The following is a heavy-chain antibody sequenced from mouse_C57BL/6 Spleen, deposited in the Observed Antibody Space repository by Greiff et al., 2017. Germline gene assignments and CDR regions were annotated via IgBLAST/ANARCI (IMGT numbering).Heavy chain of an antibody. CDR1: GFTFSSYA. CDR2: ISDGGSYT. V-gene: IGHV5-4*01. Sequence: EVKLMESGGGLVKPGGSLKLSCAASGFTFSSYAMSWVRQTPEKRLEWVATISDGGSYTYYPDNVKGRFTISRDNAKNNLYLHMSHLKSEDTAMYYCARDGAPYGNYVYFDVWGTGTTVTVSS. J-gene: IGHJ1*03. CDR3: ARDGAPYGNYVYFDV. D-gene: IGHD2-1*01.